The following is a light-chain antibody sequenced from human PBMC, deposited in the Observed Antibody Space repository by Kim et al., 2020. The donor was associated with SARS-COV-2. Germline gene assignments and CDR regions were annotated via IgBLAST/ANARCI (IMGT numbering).Light chain of an antibody. CDR2: DVN. Sequence: QSALTQPASVSGSPGQSITISCNGTSSDVGGYNYVSWYQQHPGKAPKLIIYDVNKRPSGVSNRFSGSKSGNTASLTISGLQTEDEADYYCTSYTSSSTYVFATGTKVTVL. V-gene: IGLV2-14*03. J-gene: IGLJ1*01. CDR1: SSDVGGYNY. CDR3: TSYTSSSTYV.